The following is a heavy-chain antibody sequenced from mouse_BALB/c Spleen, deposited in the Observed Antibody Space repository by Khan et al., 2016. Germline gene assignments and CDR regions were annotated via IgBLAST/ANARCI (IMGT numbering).Heavy chain of an antibody. V-gene: IGHV9-3-1*01. CDR2: INTYTGEP. Sequence: QIQLVQSGPELKKPGETVKISCKASGYTFTNYGMNWVKQAPGKGLKWMGWINTYTGEPTYADDRKGRFAFSLETTASTAYLQINNLKNEDTATYFCAREPLALYYWGQGTTLTVSS. J-gene: IGHJ2*01. CDR3: AREPLALYY. CDR1: GYTFTNYG.